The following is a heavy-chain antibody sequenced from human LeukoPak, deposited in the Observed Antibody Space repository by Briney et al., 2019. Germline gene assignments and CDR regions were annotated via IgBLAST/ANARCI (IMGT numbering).Heavy chain of an antibody. D-gene: IGHD3-22*01. CDR3: ARATHYSASTGGPYMDV. J-gene: IGHJ6*03. V-gene: IGHV4-31*03. Sequence: PSETLSLTCTVSGGSISSGGYFWSWIRQHPGKGLEWFAHIYHAGSTHDNPSLRGRVAISLDTSANQFSLRLSSVTAADTAVYFCARATHYSASTGGPYMDVWGQGTTVTVSS. CDR2: IYHAGST. CDR1: GGSISSGGYF.